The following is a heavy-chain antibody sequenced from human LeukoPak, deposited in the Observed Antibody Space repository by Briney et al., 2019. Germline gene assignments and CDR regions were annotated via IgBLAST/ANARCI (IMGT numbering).Heavy chain of an antibody. Sequence: SETLSLTCAVSGGSISSSNWWSWVRQPLGKGLEWIGEIYHSRSTNYNPSLKSRVTISVDKSKNQFSLKLSSVTAADTAVYYCAKVSSSGWKDYYYGMDVWGQGTTVTVSS. CDR2: IYHSRST. D-gene: IGHD6-19*01. CDR1: GGSISSSNW. J-gene: IGHJ6*02. CDR3: AKVSSSGWKDYYYGMDV. V-gene: IGHV4-4*02.